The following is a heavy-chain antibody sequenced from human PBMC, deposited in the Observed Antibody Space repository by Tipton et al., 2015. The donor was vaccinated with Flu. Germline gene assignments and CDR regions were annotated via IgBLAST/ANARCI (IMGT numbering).Heavy chain of an antibody. CDR1: GGSISSGGYY. V-gene: IGHV4-31*02. Sequence: LRLSCTVSGGSISSGGYYWSWIRQHPGKGLEWIGYIYYSGSTYYNPSLKSRVTISVDTSKNQFSLKLSSVTAADTAVYYCARSSGYAYYGMDVWGQGTTVTVSS. D-gene: IGHD5-12*01. CDR2: IYYSGST. CDR3: ARSSGYAYYGMDV. J-gene: IGHJ6*02.